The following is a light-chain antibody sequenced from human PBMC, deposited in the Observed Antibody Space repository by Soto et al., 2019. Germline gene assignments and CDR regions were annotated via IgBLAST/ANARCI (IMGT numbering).Light chain of an antibody. J-gene: IGKJ2*01. CDR3: QQRSNWPMYT. CDR1: QSVDSY. V-gene: IGKV3-11*01. CDR2: DAS. Sequence: EIVLTQSPATLSLSPGERATLSCRASQSVDSYLAWYQQKPGQAPRLLIYDASNSATGIPARFSGSGSGTDFTLTISSLEPEDFAVYYCQQRSNWPMYTFGQGTKLEIK.